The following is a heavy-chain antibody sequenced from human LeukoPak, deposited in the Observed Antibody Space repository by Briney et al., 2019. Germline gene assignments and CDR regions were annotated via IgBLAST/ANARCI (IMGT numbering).Heavy chain of an antibody. CDR1: GFTFSGYY. CDR3: TRAGLHIKDDDY. CDR2: IKSDGSEM. D-gene: IGHD3-16*01. Sequence: QAGGSLRLSRAASGFTFSGYYMNWIRQAPGKGREWVANIKSDGSEMYYVDSVKGRFSISRDNAKNSLYLQMNSLRAEDTAVYYCTRAGLHIKDDDYWGQGTLVTVSS. V-gene: IGHV3-7*01. J-gene: IGHJ4*02.